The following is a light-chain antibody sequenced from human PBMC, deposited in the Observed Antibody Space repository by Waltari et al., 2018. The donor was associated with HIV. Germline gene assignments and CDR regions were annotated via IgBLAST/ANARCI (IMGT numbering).Light chain of an antibody. J-gene: IGLJ2*01. V-gene: IGLV1-44*01. CDR1: TSSIGSKT. Sequence: QSVLTQPPSASGTPGQRVTIYCSGSTSSIGSKTVNWYQQLPGTAPKLLIYSDHQRPSGVPNRFSGSKSDTSASLAISGLQSEDEADYYCAAWDDNLNGPLFGGGTKLTVL. CDR3: AAWDDNLNGPL. CDR2: SDH.